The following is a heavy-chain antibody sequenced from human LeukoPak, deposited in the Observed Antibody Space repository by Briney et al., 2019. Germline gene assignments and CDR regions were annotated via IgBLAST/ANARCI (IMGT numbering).Heavy chain of an antibody. Sequence: GGSLRLSCAASGFTFSSYGMHWVRQAPGKGLEWVAVISYDGGNKYYADSVKGRFTISRDNSKNTLYLQMNSLRAEDTAVYYCAKVLLSSSWFNYYYYYGMDVWGQGTTVTVSS. D-gene: IGHD6-13*01. CDR2: ISYDGGNK. J-gene: IGHJ6*02. CDR1: GFTFSSYG. CDR3: AKVLLSSSWFNYYYYYGMDV. V-gene: IGHV3-30*18.